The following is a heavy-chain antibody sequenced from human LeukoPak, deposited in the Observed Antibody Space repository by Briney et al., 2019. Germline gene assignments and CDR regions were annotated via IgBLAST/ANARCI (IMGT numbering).Heavy chain of an antibody. CDR1: RFTFNNAW. Sequence: GGSLRLSCAASRFTFNNAWMSWVRQAPGKGLEWVANIKQDGSEKYYVDSVKGRFTISRDNAKNSLYLQMNGLRAEDTAVYYCAGCGDFWYFDLWGRGTLVTVSS. CDR2: IKQDGSEK. J-gene: IGHJ2*01. D-gene: IGHD4-17*01. V-gene: IGHV3-7*05. CDR3: AGCGDFWYFDL.